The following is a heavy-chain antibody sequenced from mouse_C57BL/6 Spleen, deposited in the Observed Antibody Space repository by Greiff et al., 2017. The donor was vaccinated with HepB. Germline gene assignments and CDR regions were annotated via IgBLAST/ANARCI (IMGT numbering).Heavy chain of an antibody. J-gene: IGHJ2*01. CDR3: ARRTVVYSFDY. Sequence: EVKLLESGGGLVKPGGSLKLSCAASGFTFSDYGMHWVRQAPEKGLEWVAYISSGSSTIYYADTVKGRFTISRDNAKNTLFLQMTSLRSEDTAMYYCARRTVVYSFDYWGQGTTLTVSS. CDR1: GFTFSDYG. D-gene: IGHD2-5*01. V-gene: IGHV5-17*01. CDR2: ISSGSSTI.